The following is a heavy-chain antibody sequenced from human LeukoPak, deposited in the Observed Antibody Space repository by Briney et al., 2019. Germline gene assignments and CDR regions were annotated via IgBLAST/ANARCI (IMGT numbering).Heavy chain of an antibody. Sequence: ASVKVSCKASGYTFTSCYMHWVRQAPGQGLEWMGIINPSGGSTSYAQKFQGRVTMTRDTSTSTVYMELSSLRSEDTAVYYCARDRYYYDSSGYQPFDYWGQGTLVTVSS. D-gene: IGHD3-22*01. CDR1: GYTFTSCY. CDR2: INPSGGST. CDR3: ARDRYYYDSSGYQPFDY. V-gene: IGHV1-46*01. J-gene: IGHJ4*02.